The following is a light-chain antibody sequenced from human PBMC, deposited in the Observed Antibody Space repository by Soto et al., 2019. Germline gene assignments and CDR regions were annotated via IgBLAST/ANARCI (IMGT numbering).Light chain of an antibody. Sequence: EIVMTQSPATLPVSPGERATLSCRASQSVYNNLAWYQQKPGQAPRLLIYGTSTRATGIPDRFSGSGYGTDFTLSINRLEPEDFAVYYCQQYGSSLSTFGQGTKVDIK. CDR2: GTS. V-gene: IGKV3-20*01. CDR1: QSVYNN. J-gene: IGKJ1*01. CDR3: QQYGSSLST.